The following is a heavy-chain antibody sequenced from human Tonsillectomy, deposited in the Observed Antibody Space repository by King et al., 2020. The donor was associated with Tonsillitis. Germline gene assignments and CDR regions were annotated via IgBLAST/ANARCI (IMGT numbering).Heavy chain of an antibody. CDR3: ARDSKGSSSYFSDFDF. CDR2: IYTSGST. CDR1: GGSISSGSFY. Sequence: QLQESGPGLVKPSQTLSLTCTVSGGSISSGSFYWSRIRQPAGKGLEWIGRIYTSGSTNYNPSLKSRVTMSVDTSKNQFSLNLSSVTAADTAVYYCARDSKGSSSYFSDFDFWGQGTLVTVSS. V-gene: IGHV4-61*02. D-gene: IGHD6-13*01. J-gene: IGHJ4*02.